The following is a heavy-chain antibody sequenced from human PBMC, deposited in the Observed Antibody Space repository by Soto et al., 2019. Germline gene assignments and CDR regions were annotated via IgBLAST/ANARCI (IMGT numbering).Heavy chain of an antibody. CDR3: ARGLILWFGEFSRRGGYYYYMDV. CDR1: GGSFSGYQ. Sequence: QVQLQQWGAGLLKPSETLSLTCAVYGGSFSGYQWTWIRQTPGKRLEWIGEINDSGNINYHPALKSRVTILVDTPKKQISLKLSSVTAADTAVYYCARGLILWFGEFSRRGGYYYYMDVWGKGTTVTVSS. D-gene: IGHD3-10*01. V-gene: IGHV4-34*01. CDR2: INDSGNI. J-gene: IGHJ6*03.